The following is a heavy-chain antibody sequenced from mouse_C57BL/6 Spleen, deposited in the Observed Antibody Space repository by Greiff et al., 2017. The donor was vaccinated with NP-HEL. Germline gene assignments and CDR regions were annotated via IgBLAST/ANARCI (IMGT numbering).Heavy chain of an antibody. Sequence: QVQLQQSGPELVKPGASVKISCKASGYAFSSSWMNWVKQRPGKGLEWIGRIYPGDGDTNYNGKFKGKATLTAAKSSSTAYMQLSSLTSEDSAVYCCARGVYSNSFAYWGQGTLVTVSA. CDR3: ARGVYSNSFAY. D-gene: IGHD2-5*01. CDR1: GYAFSSSW. J-gene: IGHJ3*01. V-gene: IGHV1-82*01. CDR2: IYPGDGDT.